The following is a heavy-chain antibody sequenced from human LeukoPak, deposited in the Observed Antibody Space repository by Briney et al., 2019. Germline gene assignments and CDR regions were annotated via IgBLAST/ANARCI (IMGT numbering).Heavy chain of an antibody. V-gene: IGHV3-9*01. CDR2: ISWNSGSI. D-gene: IGHD3-10*01. CDR1: GFTFDDYA. J-gene: IGHJ4*02. Sequence: GGSLRLSCAAPGFTFDDYAMHWVRQAPGKGLEWVSGISWNSGSIGYADSVKGRFTISRDNAKNSLYLQMNSLRAEDTALYYCAKAVRGVIMAYYFDYWGQGTLVTVSS. CDR3: AKAVRGVIMAYYFDY.